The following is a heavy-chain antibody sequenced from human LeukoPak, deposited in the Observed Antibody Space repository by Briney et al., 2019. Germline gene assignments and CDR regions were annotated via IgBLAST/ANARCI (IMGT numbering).Heavy chain of an antibody. V-gene: IGHV3-9*01. Sequence: PGGSVRLSCAASGFTFDDYPVNWVRQAPGKGLEWVSGISWNSGSIGYADAVKGRFTISRDNAKNCLYLQMNSLRAEDTALYYCAKDMNYGDYGPLDYWGQGALVTVSS. CDR1: GFTFDDYP. CDR3: AKDMNYGDYGPLDY. J-gene: IGHJ4*02. D-gene: IGHD4-17*01. CDR2: ISWNSGSI.